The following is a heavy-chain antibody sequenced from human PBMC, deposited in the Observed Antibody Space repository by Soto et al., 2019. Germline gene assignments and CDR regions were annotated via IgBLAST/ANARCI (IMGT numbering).Heavy chain of an antibody. CDR2: ISYDGSNK. CDR1: GFTFSSYA. D-gene: IGHD6-13*01. V-gene: IGHV3-30-3*01. Sequence: PVGSLRLSCAASGFTFSSYAMHWVRQAPGKGLEWVAVISYDGSNKYYADSVKGRFTISRDNSKNTLYLQMNSLRAEDTAVYYCARGRGAYSSHPGYYYYGMDVWGQGTTVTVSS. CDR3: ARGRGAYSSHPGYYYYGMDV. J-gene: IGHJ6*02.